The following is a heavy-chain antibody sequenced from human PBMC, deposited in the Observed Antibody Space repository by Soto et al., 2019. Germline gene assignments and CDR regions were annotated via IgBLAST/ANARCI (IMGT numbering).Heavy chain of an antibody. Sequence: SETLSSTCAVYVGSCSGYSWSWIRQPPGKGLEWIGEINHIGRTNYNPSVKSRVTISVDTSKNQFSLKLSSVTAADTAVYYCARGPPFTPDYFDYWGQGTLVTVSS. CDR2: INHIGRT. J-gene: IGHJ4*02. CDR3: ARGPPFTPDYFDY. CDR1: VGSCSGYS. V-gene: IGHV4-34*01.